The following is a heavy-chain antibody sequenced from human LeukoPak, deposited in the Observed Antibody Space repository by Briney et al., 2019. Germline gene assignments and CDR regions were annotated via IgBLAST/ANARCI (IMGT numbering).Heavy chain of an antibody. CDR2: MYQSGTT. J-gene: IGHJ4*02. Sequence: SETLSLTCTVSSYFISSGYYWGWIRQPPGKGLEWIGSMYQSGTTYYNPSLRSRVTISVDTSKNQFSLRLSSVTAPDTAVYYCARGSYDSSGYGFDYWGQGTLVTVSS. V-gene: IGHV4-38-2*02. CDR3: ARGSYDSSGYGFDY. D-gene: IGHD3-22*01. CDR1: SYFISSGYY.